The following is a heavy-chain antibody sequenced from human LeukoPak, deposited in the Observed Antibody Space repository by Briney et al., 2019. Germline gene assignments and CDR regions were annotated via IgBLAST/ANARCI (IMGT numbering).Heavy chain of an antibody. D-gene: IGHD3-10*01. CDR2: ISHTSEYT. CDR3: AKGSSAGRPYYFDY. CDR1: GFTFSSYT. J-gene: IGHJ4*02. Sequence: GGSLRLSCAASGFTFSSYTMSWVRQAPGKGLEWVSAISHTSEYTYHADSVKGRFTISRDNSKNTLYLQMNSLRAEDTAMYYCAKGSSAGRPYYFDYWGQGTLVTVSS. V-gene: IGHV3-23*01.